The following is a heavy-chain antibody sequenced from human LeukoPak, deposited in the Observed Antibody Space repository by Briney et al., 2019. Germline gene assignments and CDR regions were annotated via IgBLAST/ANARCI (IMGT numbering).Heavy chain of an antibody. CDR1: GYTFSSYS. V-gene: IGHV3-21*01. Sequence: GGSLRLSCAASGYTFSSYSMNWVRQAPGKGLEWVSSISSSSSYIYYADSVKGRFTISRDNAKNSLYLQMNSLRAEDTAVYYCARDRRSGCNGGSCYSSFDYWGQGTLVTVSS. D-gene: IGHD2-15*01. J-gene: IGHJ4*02. CDR3: ARDRRSGCNGGSCYSSFDY. CDR2: ISSSSSYI.